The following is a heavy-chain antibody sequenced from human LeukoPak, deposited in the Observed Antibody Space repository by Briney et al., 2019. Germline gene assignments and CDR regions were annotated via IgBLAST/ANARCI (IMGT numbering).Heavy chain of an antibody. CDR2: NNSDESST. CDR3: ARAHSSGWYYFDS. D-gene: IGHD6-19*01. CDR1: GFTFTSYW. J-gene: IGHJ4*02. V-gene: IGHV3-74*01. Sequence: GGSLRLSCAASGFTFTSYWMHWVRQAPGKGLVWVSRNNSDESSTSYADSVKGRFTISRDNAKNTLYLQMNSLRAEDTAVYYCARAHSSGWYYFDSWGQGTLVTVSS.